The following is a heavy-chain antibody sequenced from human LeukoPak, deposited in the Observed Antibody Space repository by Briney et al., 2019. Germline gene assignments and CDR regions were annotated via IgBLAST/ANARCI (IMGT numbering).Heavy chain of an antibody. Sequence: GGSLRLSCEASGFPFSTFWMIWVRQPPGKGLEWVAKIQQDGSGEEYVDSVKGRFTISRDNAKNSLYLQMNSLRVEDTGVYYCARENWYRFDPWGQGTLVTDSS. V-gene: IGHV3-7*01. J-gene: IGHJ5*02. D-gene: IGHD1-1*01. CDR2: IQQDGSGE. CDR1: GFPFSTFW. CDR3: ARENWYRFDP.